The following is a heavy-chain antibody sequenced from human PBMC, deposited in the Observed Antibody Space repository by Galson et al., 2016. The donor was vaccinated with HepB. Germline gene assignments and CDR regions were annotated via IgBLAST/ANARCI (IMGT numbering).Heavy chain of an antibody. CDR2: ISFDGSNK. Sequence: SLRLSCAAFGFTFSSYAMHWVRQAPGKGLEWVAVISFDGSNKYYADSVKGRFTISRDNSKNTLYLQMNSLRAEDTAVYYCARAPLEMATIQRGYFGYWGQGTLVTVSS. D-gene: IGHD5-24*01. J-gene: IGHJ4*02. V-gene: IGHV3-30-3*01. CDR3: ARAPLEMATIQRGYFGY. CDR1: GFTFSSYA.